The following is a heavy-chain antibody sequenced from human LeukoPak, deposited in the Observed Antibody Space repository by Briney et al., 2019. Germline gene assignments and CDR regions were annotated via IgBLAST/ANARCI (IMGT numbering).Heavy chain of an antibody. J-gene: IGHJ4*02. D-gene: IGHD3-22*01. V-gene: IGHV4-4*07. CDR3: ARERYYYDSSGYFPFDY. CDR2: IYTSGST. CDR1: SGSISSYY. Sequence: SETLSLTCTVSSGSISSYYWSWIRQPAGKGLEWIGRIYTSGSTNYNPSLKSRVTMSVDTSKNQFSLKLSSVTAADTAVYYCARERYYYDSSGYFPFDYWGQGTLVTVSS.